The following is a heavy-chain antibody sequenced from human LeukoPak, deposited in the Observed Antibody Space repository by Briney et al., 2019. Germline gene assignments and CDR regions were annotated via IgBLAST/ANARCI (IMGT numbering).Heavy chain of an antibody. Sequence: ASVKVSCKASGYTFTGCYMHWVRQAPGQGLEWMGWINPNSGGTNYAQKFQGRVTMTRDTSISTAYMELSRLRSDDTAVYYCASNPLRFLEWRGTYYGMDVWGQGTTVTVSS. V-gene: IGHV1-2*02. J-gene: IGHJ6*02. CDR1: GYTFTGCY. CDR2: INPNSGGT. CDR3: ASNPLRFLEWRGTYYGMDV. D-gene: IGHD3-3*01.